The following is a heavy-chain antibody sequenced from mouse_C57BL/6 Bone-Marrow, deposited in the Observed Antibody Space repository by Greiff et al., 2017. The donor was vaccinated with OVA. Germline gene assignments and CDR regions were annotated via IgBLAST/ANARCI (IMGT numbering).Heavy chain of an antibody. J-gene: IGHJ4*01. Sequence: EVHLVESGGGLVKPGGSLKLSCAASGFTFSSYAMSWVRQTPEKRLEWVATISDGGSYTYYPDNVKGRFTISRDNAKNNLYLQMSHLKSEDTAMYYCAREGITTVVAYYAMDYWGQGTSVTVSS. CDR2: ISDGGSYT. D-gene: IGHD1-1*01. CDR1: GFTFSSYA. CDR3: AREGITTVVAYYAMDY. V-gene: IGHV5-4*01.